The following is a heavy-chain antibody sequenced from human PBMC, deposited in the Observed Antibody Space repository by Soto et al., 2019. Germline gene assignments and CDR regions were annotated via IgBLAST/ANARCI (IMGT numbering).Heavy chain of an antibody. CDR1: GFSPSTRGVD. CDR3: PHKRDAYNFSDY. Sequence: QITFKESGPPLVKPTQTLTLTWTFSGFSPSTRGVDVGWSRQLAGKAQERLALIYCDDEKSYSPSLKSRLTITKDTSKNQVILTMTNMDPLYSATYYCPHKRDAYNFSDYWGQGTLVTVSS. D-gene: IGHD3-3*01. V-gene: IGHV2-5*02. J-gene: IGHJ4*02. CDR2: IYCDDEK.